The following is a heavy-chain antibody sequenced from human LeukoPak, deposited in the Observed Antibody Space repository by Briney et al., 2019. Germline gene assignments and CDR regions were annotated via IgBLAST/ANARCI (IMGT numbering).Heavy chain of an antibody. CDR1: GFTFSSFA. D-gene: IGHD1-1*01. V-gene: IGHV3-23*01. J-gene: IGHJ4*02. CDR3: AAAPRPTTPLLLVDY. Sequence: GGSLRLSCAASGFTFSSFAVSWVRQAPGKGLEWVSSISGSGSATYYSDSVKGRFTISRDNSKNTLFLQMKSLGADDSAVYYCAAAPRPTTPLLLVDYWGQGTLVTVSS. CDR2: ISGSGSAT.